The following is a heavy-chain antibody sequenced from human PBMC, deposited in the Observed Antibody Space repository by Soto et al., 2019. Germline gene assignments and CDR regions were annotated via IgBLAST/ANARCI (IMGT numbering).Heavy chain of an antibody. CDR1: GYTFPSYG. Sequence: ASVKVSCKASGYTFPSYGISWVRQAPGQGLEWMGWISAYNGNTNYAQKLQGRVTMTTDTSTSTAYMELRSLRSDDTAVYYCARDPRVTIFGVVIFSEYFQHWGQGTLVTVSS. D-gene: IGHD3-3*01. J-gene: IGHJ1*01. CDR2: ISAYNGNT. CDR3: ARDPRVTIFGVVIFSEYFQH. V-gene: IGHV1-18*01.